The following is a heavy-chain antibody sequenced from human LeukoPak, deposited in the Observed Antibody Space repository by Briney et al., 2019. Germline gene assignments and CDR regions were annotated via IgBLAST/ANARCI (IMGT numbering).Heavy chain of an antibody. Sequence: GSLRLSCAASGFTFSSYWMNWVRQAPGKGLVWVSRIASDGSSTTYADSVKGRFSISRDDAKNTLYLQMNSLRVEDTAVYYCARGRPHGNDYWGQGTLVTVSS. J-gene: IGHJ4*02. CDR2: IASDGSST. V-gene: IGHV3-74*01. CDR1: GFTFSSYW. CDR3: ARGRPHGNDY. D-gene: IGHD4-23*01.